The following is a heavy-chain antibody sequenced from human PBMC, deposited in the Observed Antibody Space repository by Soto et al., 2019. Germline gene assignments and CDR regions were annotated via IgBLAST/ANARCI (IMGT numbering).Heavy chain of an antibody. CDR1: GFTFSSYG. CDR3: AKDEVLVEVVARDYYGMDV. Sequence: QVQLVESGGGVVQPGRSLRLSCAASGFTFSSYGMHWVRQAPGKGLEWVALILYDGKKNYYADSVKGRFTISRDNSKNKLYLQMNSRRAEDTAVYYCAKDEVLVEVVARDYYGMDVWGQGTTVTVSS. CDR2: ILYDGKKN. V-gene: IGHV3-30*18. D-gene: IGHD2-15*01. J-gene: IGHJ6*02.